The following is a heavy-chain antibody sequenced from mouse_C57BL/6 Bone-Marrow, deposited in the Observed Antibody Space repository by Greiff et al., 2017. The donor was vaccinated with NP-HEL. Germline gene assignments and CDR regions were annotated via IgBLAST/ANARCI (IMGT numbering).Heavy chain of an antibody. CDR3: VRAGSPLWYFDV. CDR1: GFTFNTYA. Sequence: EAGGGLVQPKGSLKLSCAASGFTFNTYAMHWVRQAPGKGLEWVARIRSKSSNYATYYADSVKDRFTISRDDSQSMLYLQMYNLKTEDTAMYYCVRAGSPLWYFDVWGTGTTVTVSS. J-gene: IGHJ1*03. V-gene: IGHV10-3*01. CDR2: IRSKSSNYAT. D-gene: IGHD1-1*01.